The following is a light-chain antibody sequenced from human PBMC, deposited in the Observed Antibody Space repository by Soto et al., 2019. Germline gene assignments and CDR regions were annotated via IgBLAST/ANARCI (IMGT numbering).Light chain of an antibody. Sequence: QSVLTQPPSVSGAPGQRLTISCTGSSSNIGAGYDVHWYQQFPGTAPKLLIYGNSNRPSGVPDRFSGSKSGTSASLAITGLQAEDEADYYCQSYDSSLSGYVFGTGTKLTVL. CDR2: GNS. V-gene: IGLV1-40*01. CDR1: SSNIGAGYD. J-gene: IGLJ1*01. CDR3: QSYDSSLSGYV.